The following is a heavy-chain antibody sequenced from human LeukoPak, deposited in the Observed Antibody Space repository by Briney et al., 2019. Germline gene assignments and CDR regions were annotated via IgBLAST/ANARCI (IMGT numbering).Heavy chain of an antibody. J-gene: IGHJ4*02. Sequence: PSETLSLTCTVSGGSISSYYWSWIRQPPGKGLEWIAYIYYRGSTNYNPSLKSRVTISVDTSKNQFSLKLSSVTAADTAVCYCARRTTGTGPFDYWGQGTLVTVSS. D-gene: IGHD1-1*01. CDR1: GGSISSYY. CDR2: IYYRGST. V-gene: IGHV4-59*08. CDR3: ARRTTGTGPFDY.